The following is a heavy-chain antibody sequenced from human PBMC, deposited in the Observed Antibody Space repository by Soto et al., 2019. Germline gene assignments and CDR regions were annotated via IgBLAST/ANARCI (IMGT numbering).Heavy chain of an antibody. J-gene: IGHJ6*02. V-gene: IGHV3-23*01. CDR3: AKSEWSEGYDYGMDV. CDR2: ISGSAGVT. D-gene: IGHD2-8*01. CDR1: GFTFSSYA. Sequence: GGSLRLSCTASGFTFSSYAMTWVRQAPGKGLEWVSTISGSAGVTSYGDSVKGRFTISGDNSKNTLYLQMNTLRAEDTAIYYCAKSEWSEGYDYGMDVWGQGTTVTGSS.